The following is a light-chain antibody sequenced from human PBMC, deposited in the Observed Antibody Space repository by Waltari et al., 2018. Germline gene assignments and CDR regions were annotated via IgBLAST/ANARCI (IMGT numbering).Light chain of an antibody. J-gene: IGKJ1*01. CDR3: QQYYSTPWT. CDR1: QSLLYKSNNKNY. CDR2: WAS. Sequence: DIVMTQSPDSLAVSLGERATINCKSSQSLLYKSNNKNYLDWYQQKPGQPPKLLIYWASTRESGVPDRVSGSGSGTDFTLTISSLQAEDVEVYYCQQYYSTPWTFGQGTKVEVK. V-gene: IGKV4-1*01.